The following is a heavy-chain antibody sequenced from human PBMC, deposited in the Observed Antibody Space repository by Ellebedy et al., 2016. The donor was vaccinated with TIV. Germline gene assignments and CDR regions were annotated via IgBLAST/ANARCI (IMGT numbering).Heavy chain of an antibody. CDR1: GDSISSRNYH. CDR2: IYYGGWST. D-gene: IGHD5-12*01. J-gene: IGHJ4*01. CDR3: ARVPHDKWLRLTHFDS. V-gene: IGHV4-39*07. Sequence: MPGGSLRLSCSVSGDSISSRNYHWGWIRQPPGTGLEWIASIYYGGWSTYYNPSLQSRATISIEASKNQFSLKLTSMTAADTAVYYCARVPHDKWLRLTHFDSWGQGTLVTVSS.